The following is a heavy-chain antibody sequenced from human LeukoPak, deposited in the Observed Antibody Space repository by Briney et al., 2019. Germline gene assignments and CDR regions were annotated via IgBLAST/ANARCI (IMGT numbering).Heavy chain of an antibody. CDR1: GYTFTGYY. D-gene: IGHD1-14*01. Sequence: GASVKVFCKASGYTFTGYYMHWVRQAPGQGLEWMGWINPNSGGTNYAQKFQGRVTMTRDTSISTAYMELSRLRSDDTAVYYCARGVAGVYFYYYMDVWGKGTTVTVSS. J-gene: IGHJ6*03. CDR3: ARGVAGVYFYYYMDV. CDR2: INPNSGGT. V-gene: IGHV1-2*02.